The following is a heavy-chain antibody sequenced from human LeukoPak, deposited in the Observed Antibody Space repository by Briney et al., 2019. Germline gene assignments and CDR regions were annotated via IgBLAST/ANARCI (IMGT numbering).Heavy chain of an antibody. J-gene: IGHJ4*02. D-gene: IGHD3-9*01. Sequence: PGGSLRLSCAASGFTFSSYEMNWVRQAPGKGLEWVSYISSSGSTIYYADSVKGRFTISRDNAKNSLYLQMNSLRAEGTAVYYCASTYYDILTGYHRPYYFDYWGQGTLVTVSS. CDR3: ASTYYDILTGYHRPYYFDY. CDR2: ISSSGSTI. CDR1: GFTFSSYE. V-gene: IGHV3-48*03.